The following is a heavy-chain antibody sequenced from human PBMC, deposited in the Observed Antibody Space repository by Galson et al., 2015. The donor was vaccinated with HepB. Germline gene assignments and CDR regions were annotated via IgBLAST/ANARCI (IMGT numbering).Heavy chain of an antibody. J-gene: IGHJ4*02. CDR2: IYSGGST. Sequence: SLRLSCAASGFTVSSNYMSWVRQAPGKGLEWVSVIYSGGSTYYADSVKGRFTISRDSSKNTLYLQMNSLRAEDTAVCYCARVGCSGGSCYFDYWGQGALVTVSS. D-gene: IGHD2-15*01. V-gene: IGHV3-53*01. CDR1: GFTVSSNY. CDR3: ARVGCSGGSCYFDY.